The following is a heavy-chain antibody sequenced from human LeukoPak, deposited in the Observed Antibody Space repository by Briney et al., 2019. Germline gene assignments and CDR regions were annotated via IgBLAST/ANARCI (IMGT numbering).Heavy chain of an antibody. CDR2: ISYDGSNK. Sequence: PGGPLRLSCAASGFTFSSYAMHWVRQAPGKGLEWVAVISYDGSNKYYADSVKGRFTISRDNSKNTLYLQMNSLRAEDTAVYYCATRGERYYDSSGSPLDYWGQGTLVTVSS. CDR3: ATRGERYYDSSGSPLDY. J-gene: IGHJ4*02. V-gene: IGHV3-30-3*01. CDR1: GFTFSSYA. D-gene: IGHD3-22*01.